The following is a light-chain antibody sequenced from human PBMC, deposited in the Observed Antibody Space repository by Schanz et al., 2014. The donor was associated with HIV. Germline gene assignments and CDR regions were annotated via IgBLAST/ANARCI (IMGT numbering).Light chain of an antibody. CDR3: QQYSDWPPST. CDR1: QSLTSRY. CDR2: GAF. Sequence: EIVLTQSPGTLSLSPGERATLSCRASQSLTSRYLAWYQHKPGQAPRLLIYGAFTRATGIPVRFSGRGSGTXXTLTISGLQSEDFALYYCQQYSDWPPSTFGQGTKVEIK. V-gene: IGKV3-15*01. J-gene: IGKJ2*01.